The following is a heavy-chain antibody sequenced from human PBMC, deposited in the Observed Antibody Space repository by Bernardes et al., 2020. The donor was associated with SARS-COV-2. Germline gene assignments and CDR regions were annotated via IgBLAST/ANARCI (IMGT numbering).Heavy chain of an antibody. V-gene: IGHV3-23*01. CDR3: AKVYYDSSGYSTRIDYGMDV. CDR2: ISGSGGST. J-gene: IGHJ6*02. Sequence: GGSLRLSCAASGFTFSSYSMSWVRQAPGKGLEWVSAISGSGGSTYYADSVKGRFTISRDNSKNTLYLQMNSLRAEDTAVYYCAKVYYDSSGYSTRIDYGMDVWGQGTTVTVSS. CDR1: GFTFSSYS. D-gene: IGHD3-22*01.